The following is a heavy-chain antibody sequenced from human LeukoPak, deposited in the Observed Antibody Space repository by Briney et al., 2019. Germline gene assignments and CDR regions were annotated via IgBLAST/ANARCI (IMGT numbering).Heavy chain of an antibody. D-gene: IGHD3-22*01. CDR2: INPNSGGT. CDR3: ARSTYYYDNSGYHFDY. CDR1: GYTFTGYY. J-gene: IGHJ4*02. Sequence: ASVKVSCKASGYTFTGYYMHWVRQAPGQGLEWMGWINPNSGGTNYAQKFQGRVTMTRDTPISTAYMELSRLRSDDTAVYYCARSTYYYDNSGYHFDYWGQGTLVTVSS. V-gene: IGHV1-2*02.